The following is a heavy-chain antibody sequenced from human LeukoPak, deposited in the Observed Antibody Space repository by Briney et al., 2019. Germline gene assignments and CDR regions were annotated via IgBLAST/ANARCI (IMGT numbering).Heavy chain of an antibody. Sequence: ASVKVSSKASGYRFTGYYIHWARQAPGQGLEWMGWINPNSGGTNYAQKFQGRVTMTRDTSVSTAYMEVSRLRSDDTAVYYCARDRRGYYDSGSYYPLIWGQGTLVTVSS. CDR3: ARDRRGYYDSGSYYPLI. D-gene: IGHD3-10*01. CDR2: INPNSGGT. J-gene: IGHJ4*02. V-gene: IGHV1-2*02. CDR1: GYRFTGYY.